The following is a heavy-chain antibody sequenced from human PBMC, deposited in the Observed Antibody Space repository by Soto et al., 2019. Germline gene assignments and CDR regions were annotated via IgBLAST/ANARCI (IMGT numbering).Heavy chain of an antibody. CDR1: GGTFSSYA. CDR3: ARGGRPYYYDSSCYYRTPPFDY. CDR2: IIPIFGTA. D-gene: IGHD3-22*01. J-gene: IGHJ4*02. Sequence: SVKVSCKASGGTFSSYAISWVRQAPGQGLEWMGGIIPIFGTANYAQKFQGRVTITADKSTSTAYMELSSLRSEDTAVYYCARGGRPYYYDSSCYYRTPPFDYWGQGTLFTVSS. V-gene: IGHV1-69*06.